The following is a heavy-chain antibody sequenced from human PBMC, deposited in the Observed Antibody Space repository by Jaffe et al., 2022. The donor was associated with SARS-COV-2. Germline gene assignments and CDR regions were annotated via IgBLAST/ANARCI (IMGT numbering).Heavy chain of an antibody. Sequence: QLRLQESGPGLVKPSETLSLTCTVSGGSISSSTHYWVWIRQPPGKGLEWIGSIYHSGDTNDNPSLKSRVSISVDTSKSQFSLRLSSVTAADTAVYYCARRPYYHGMDVWGQGTTVTVSS. CDR3: ARRPYYHGMDV. CDR2: IYHSGDT. V-gene: IGHV4-39*01. J-gene: IGHJ6*02. CDR1: GGSISSSTHY.